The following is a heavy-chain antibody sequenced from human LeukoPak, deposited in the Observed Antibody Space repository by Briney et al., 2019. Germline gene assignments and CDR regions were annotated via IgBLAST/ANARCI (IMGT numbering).Heavy chain of an antibody. CDR2: ISDTSTYI. CDR3: TRAPPGRDGYSEY. J-gene: IGHJ4*02. CDR1: GFTFSSYA. D-gene: IGHD5-24*01. Sequence: PGGSLRLSCAASGFTFSSYAMSWVRQAPGKGLEWVSSISDTSTYIYYADSVEGRFTISRDNAKSSLFLQMNSLRVEDTAVYYCTRAPPGRDGYSEYWGQGTVVTVST. V-gene: IGHV3-21*01.